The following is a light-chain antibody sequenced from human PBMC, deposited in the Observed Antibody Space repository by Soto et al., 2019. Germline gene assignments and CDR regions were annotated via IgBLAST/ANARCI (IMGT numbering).Light chain of an antibody. CDR2: DVT. CDR1: SSDVGGYNY. CDR3: GSYRITTAV. V-gene: IGLV2-14*01. J-gene: IGLJ1*01. Sequence: QSVLTQPASVSGSPGQSITISCTGTSSDVGGYNYVSWYQQYPGKAPKLMIYDVTNRPSGGSNRFSGSKSGNTASLTISGLQAEDEADYYCGSYRITTAVFGTGTKVTVL.